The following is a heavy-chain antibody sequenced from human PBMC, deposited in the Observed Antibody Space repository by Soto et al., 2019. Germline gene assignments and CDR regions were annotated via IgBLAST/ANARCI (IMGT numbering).Heavy chain of an antibody. CDR3: ARDGYSYGYYFDY. Sequence: EAQLVESGGGLVKPGGSLRLSCAASGFTFSSYSMNWVRQAPGKGLEWVSSISSSSSYIYYADSVKGRFTISRDNAKNSLYLQMNSLRAEDTAVYYCARDGYSYGYYFDYWGQGTLVTVSS. CDR2: ISSSSSYI. D-gene: IGHD5-18*01. CDR1: GFTFSSYS. J-gene: IGHJ4*02. V-gene: IGHV3-21*01.